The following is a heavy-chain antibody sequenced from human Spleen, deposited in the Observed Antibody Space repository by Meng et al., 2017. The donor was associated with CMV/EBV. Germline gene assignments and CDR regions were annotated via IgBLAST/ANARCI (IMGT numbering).Heavy chain of an antibody. Sequence: GSLRLSCTVSGGSIGSSSYYWGWIRQPPGKGLEWVGSIYYSGSTYHNPSPKSRVTISVDTSKNQFSPKLCSVTAADTAVYYCAREARFWGGSNFYYYGMDVWGQGTTVTVSS. D-gene: IGHD3-3*01. V-gene: IGHV4-39*07. CDR1: GGSIGSSSYY. CDR2: IYYSGST. CDR3: AREARFWGGSNFYYYGMDV. J-gene: IGHJ6*02.